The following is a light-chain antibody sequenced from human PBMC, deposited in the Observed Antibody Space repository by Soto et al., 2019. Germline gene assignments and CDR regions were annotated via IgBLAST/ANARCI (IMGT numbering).Light chain of an antibody. CDR1: QSVNSAY. Sequence: EIVLTQSPGTLSLSPGERATLSCRASQSVNSAYLAWYQQKPGQAPRLLIYDASNRATGIPARFSGSGSGTDFTLTISSLEPEDFAVYYCQQRSNWPLTFGGGTKVEIK. CDR2: DAS. CDR3: QQRSNWPLT. V-gene: IGKV3-11*01. J-gene: IGKJ4*01.